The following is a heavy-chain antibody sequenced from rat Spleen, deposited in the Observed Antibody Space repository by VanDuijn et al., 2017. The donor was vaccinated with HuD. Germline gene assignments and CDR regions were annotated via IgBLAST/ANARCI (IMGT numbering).Heavy chain of an antibody. V-gene: IGHV5-31*01. CDR2: INTDGGST. CDR3: TSWGWTEGGDY. CDR1: GFILNNYW. Sequence: EVQLVESGGGPVQPGGSLRLSCLTSGFILNNYWMTWIRQAPGKGLEWVSSINTDGGSTYYPDSVKGRFTISRDNAKNTLYLQMDSLRSEDTATYYCTSWGWTEGGDYWGQGVMVTVSS. J-gene: IGHJ2*01. D-gene: IGHD1-11*01.